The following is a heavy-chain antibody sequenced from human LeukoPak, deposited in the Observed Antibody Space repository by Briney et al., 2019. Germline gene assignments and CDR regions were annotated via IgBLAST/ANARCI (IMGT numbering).Heavy chain of an antibody. J-gene: IGHJ4*02. CDR1: GFTFSSYS. V-gene: IGHV3-21*01. CDR3: ATPAGARVDY. D-gene: IGHD1-26*01. CDR2: ITSSSTYI. Sequence: GGSLRLSCAASGFTFSSYSTNWVRQAPGEGLEWVSSITSSSTYISYADSVKGRYTISRDNAKSSLYLQMKSLRAEDTAVYYCATPAGARVDYWGQGTLVTVSS.